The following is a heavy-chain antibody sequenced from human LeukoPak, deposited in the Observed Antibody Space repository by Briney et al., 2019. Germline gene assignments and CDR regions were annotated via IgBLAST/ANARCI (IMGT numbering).Heavy chain of an antibody. CDR2: IYHSGST. CDR3: AREGSLSVGPYSDY. Sequence: SETLSLTCAVSGGSISSGGYSWSWIRQPPGKGLEWIGYIYHSGSTYYNPSLKSRVTISVDRSKNQFSLKLSSVTAADTAVYYCAREGSLSVGPYSDYWGQGTLVTVSS. V-gene: IGHV4-30-2*01. CDR1: GGSISSGGYS. D-gene: IGHD5/OR15-5a*01. J-gene: IGHJ4*02.